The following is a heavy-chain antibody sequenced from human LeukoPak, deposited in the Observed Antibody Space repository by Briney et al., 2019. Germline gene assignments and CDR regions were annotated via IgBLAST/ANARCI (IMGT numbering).Heavy chain of an antibody. CDR3: ARDVLLWFGELSYYYGMDV. J-gene: IGHJ6*02. Sequence: SETLSLTCTVSGGSISSGGYYWSWIRQHPGKGLEWIGYIYYSGSTYYNPSLKSRVTISVDTSKNQFSLKLSSVTAADTAVYYCARDVLLWFGELSYYYGMDVWGQGTTVTVSS. V-gene: IGHV4-31*03. CDR1: GGSISSGGYY. CDR2: IYYSGST. D-gene: IGHD3-10*01.